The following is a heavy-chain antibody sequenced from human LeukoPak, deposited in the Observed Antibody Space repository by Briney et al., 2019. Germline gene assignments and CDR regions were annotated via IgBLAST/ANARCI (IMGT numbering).Heavy chain of an antibody. D-gene: IGHD2-2*01. CDR3: ANSYCSSTSCWYYFDY. CDR1: GFTFSSYA. CDR2: ISGSGGST. J-gene: IGHJ4*02. V-gene: IGHV3-23*01. Sequence: PGGSLRLSCAASGFTFSSYAMSWVRQAPGKGLEWVSAISGSGGSTYYADSVKGRFTISRDNSKNTLYLQMNSLRAEDTAVYYCANSYCSSTSCWYYFDYWGQGTLVTVSS.